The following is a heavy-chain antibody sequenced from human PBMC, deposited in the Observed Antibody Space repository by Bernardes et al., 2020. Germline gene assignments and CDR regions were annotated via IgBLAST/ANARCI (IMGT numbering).Heavy chain of an antibody. CDR1: GFTFSSYW. J-gene: IGHJ4*02. CDR2: IKQDGSEK. CDR3: ARDLVSGRTIFGVVTTYFDY. Sequence: GGSLRLSCAASGFTFSSYWMSWVRQAPGKGLEWVANIKQDGSEKYYVDSVKGRFTISRDNAKNSLYLQMNSLRAEDTAVYYCARDLVSGRTIFGVVTTYFDYWGQGTLVTVSS. V-gene: IGHV3-7*01. D-gene: IGHD3-3*01.